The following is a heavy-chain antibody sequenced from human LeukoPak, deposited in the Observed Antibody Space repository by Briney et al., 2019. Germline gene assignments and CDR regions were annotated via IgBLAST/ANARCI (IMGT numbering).Heavy chain of an antibody. J-gene: IGHJ4*02. CDR3: ARDLKVVVPAAILGRGQRIIEDY. Sequence: ASVKVSCKASGYTFTGYYMHWVRQAPGQGLEWMGWINPNSGGTNYAQKFQGRVTMTRDTSISTAYMELSRLRSDDTAVYYCARDLKVVVPAAILGRGQRIIEDYWGQGTLVTVSS. CDR1: GYTFTGYY. CDR2: INPNSGGT. D-gene: IGHD2-2*01. V-gene: IGHV1-2*02.